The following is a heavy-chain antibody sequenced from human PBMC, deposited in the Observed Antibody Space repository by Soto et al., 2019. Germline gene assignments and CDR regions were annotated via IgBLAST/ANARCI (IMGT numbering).Heavy chain of an antibody. CDR2: IYWDDDK. J-gene: IGHJ6*02. CDR3: AYLACSGGSCYWFSFSGMDV. Sequence: QITLKESGPTLVKPTQTLTLTCTFSGFSLSTSGVGVAWIRQPPGKALEWLALIYWDDDKRYRPSLESRLTITKDTSKNPVVLTMPNMDSVDTATYYCAYLACSGGSCYWFSFSGMDVWGQGPTVTVSS. V-gene: IGHV2-5*02. CDR1: GFSLSTSGVG. D-gene: IGHD2-15*01.